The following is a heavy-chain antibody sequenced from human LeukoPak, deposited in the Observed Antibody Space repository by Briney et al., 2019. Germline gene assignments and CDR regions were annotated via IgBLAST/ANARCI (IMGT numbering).Heavy chain of an antibody. Sequence: SVKVSCKASGYTFTSYDINWVRQSTGQGLEWMGRIIPILGIANYAQKFQGRVTITADKSTSTAYMELSSLRSEDTDVYYCARGADSGSYFNFDYWGQGTLVTVSS. V-gene: IGHV1-69*04. D-gene: IGHD1-26*01. J-gene: IGHJ4*02. CDR2: IIPILGIA. CDR3: ARGADSGSYFNFDY. CDR1: GYTFTSYD.